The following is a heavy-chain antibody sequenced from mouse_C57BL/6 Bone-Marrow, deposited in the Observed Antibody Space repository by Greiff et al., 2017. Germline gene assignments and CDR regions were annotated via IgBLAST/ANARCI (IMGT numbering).Heavy chain of an antibody. CDR2: LNPNNGGT. CDR3: ARRKANWDGFDY. D-gene: IGHD4-1*01. V-gene: IGHV1-22*01. Sequence: VQLQQSGPELVKPGASVKMSCKASGYTFTDYNMHWVKQSHGKSLEWIGYLNPNNGGTSYNQKFKGKATLTVNKSSSTAYMELRSLTSEDSAVYYCARRKANWDGFDYWGQGTTLTVSS. CDR1: GYTFTDYN. J-gene: IGHJ2*01.